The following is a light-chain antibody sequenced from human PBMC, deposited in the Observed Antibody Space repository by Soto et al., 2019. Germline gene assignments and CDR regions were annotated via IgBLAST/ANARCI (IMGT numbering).Light chain of an antibody. CDR2: DAS. CDR1: QSVSSY. J-gene: IGKJ2*01. CDR3: QQYGGPYA. V-gene: IGKV3-11*01. Sequence: EIVLTQSPATLSLSPGARAPLSCRASQSVSSYLAWYQQKPGQAPRLLIYDASNRATGIPARFSGSGSGTDFTLTISRLEPEDFAVYYCQQYGGPYAFGQGTKVDIK.